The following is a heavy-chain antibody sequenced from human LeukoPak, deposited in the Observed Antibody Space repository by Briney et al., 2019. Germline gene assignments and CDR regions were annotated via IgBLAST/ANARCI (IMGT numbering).Heavy chain of an antibody. J-gene: IGHJ4*02. CDR1: GFTFTKYW. V-gene: IGHV5-51*01. CDR3: VRHEGSISGWPFDY. Sequence: GESLKISCKGPGFTFTKYWIGWVRQMPGKGLEWMGIMYLGDSETRYSPSFQGQVTISADKSISTVFLQWSSLKASDTAMYYCVRHEGSISGWPFDYWGQGTLVTVSS. D-gene: IGHD6-19*01. CDR2: MYLGDSET.